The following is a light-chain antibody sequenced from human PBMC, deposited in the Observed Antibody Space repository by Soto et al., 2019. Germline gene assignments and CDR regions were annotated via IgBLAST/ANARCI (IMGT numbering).Light chain of an antibody. CDR2: KAS. V-gene: IGKV1-5*03. Sequence: DIQMTQSPSTLSASVGDRVTITCRASQNINSWLAWYQQKPGKAPKLLIHKASSLQSGVPSRFSGSGSGTEFTLTISSLDPDDFATYYCHQYDSDRTFGQGTKVDIK. J-gene: IGKJ1*01. CDR3: HQYDSDRT. CDR1: QNINSW.